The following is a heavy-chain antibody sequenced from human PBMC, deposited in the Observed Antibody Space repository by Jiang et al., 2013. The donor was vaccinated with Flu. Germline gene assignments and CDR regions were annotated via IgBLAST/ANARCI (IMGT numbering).Heavy chain of an antibody. CDR2: IYYSGST. CDR3: ARDQRLTTVVTDAFDI. CDR1: GGSISSGGYY. V-gene: IGHV4-31*03. Sequence: GSGLVKPSQTLSLTCTVSGGSISSGGYYWSWIRQHPGKGLEWIGYIYYSGSTYYNPSLKSRVTISVDTSKNQFSLKLSSVTAADTAVYYCARDQRLTTVVTDAFDIWGQGTMVTVSS. D-gene: IGHD4-23*01. J-gene: IGHJ3*02.